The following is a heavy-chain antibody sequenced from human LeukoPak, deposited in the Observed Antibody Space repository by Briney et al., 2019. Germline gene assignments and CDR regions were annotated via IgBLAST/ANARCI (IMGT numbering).Heavy chain of an antibody. D-gene: IGHD3-10*01. CDR1: GYTITDHY. J-gene: IGHJ4*02. CDR2: INPSSGGT. V-gene: IGHV1-2*02. CDR3: AREGFDY. Sequence: ASVKVSCKAYGYTITDHYMHWVRQAPGQGLEWMGWINPSSGGTKYAQKFQGRVTMTRDTSINTAYMELSRLRSDDTAVYYCAREGFDYWGLGTLVTVSS.